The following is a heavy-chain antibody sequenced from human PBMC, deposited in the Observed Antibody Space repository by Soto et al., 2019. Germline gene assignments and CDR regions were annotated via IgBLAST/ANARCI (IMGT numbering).Heavy chain of an antibody. CDR3: AKDPAYIAVAGSLDY. CDR1: GFTFSSYG. D-gene: IGHD6-19*01. J-gene: IGHJ4*02. Sequence: GESLKISCAASGFTFSSYGMHWVRQAPGKGLEWVAVISYDGSNKYYADSVKGRFTISRDNSKNTLYLQMNSLRAEDTVVYYCAKDPAYIAVAGSLDYWGQGTLVTVSS. CDR2: ISYDGSNK. V-gene: IGHV3-30*18.